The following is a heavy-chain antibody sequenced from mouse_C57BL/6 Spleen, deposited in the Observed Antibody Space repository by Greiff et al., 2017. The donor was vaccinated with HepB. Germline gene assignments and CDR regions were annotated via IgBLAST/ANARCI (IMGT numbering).Heavy chain of an antibody. D-gene: IGHD2-3*01. J-gene: IGHJ2*01. Sequence: VQLQQPGAELVRPGSSVKLSCKASGYTFTSYWMDWVKQRPGQGLEWIGNIYPSDSETHYNQKFKDKATLTVDKSSSTAYMQLSSLTSEDSAVYYCARSPDGYYDYWGQGTTLTVSS. CDR2: IYPSDSET. CDR1: GYTFTSYW. V-gene: IGHV1-61*01. CDR3: ARSPDGYYDY.